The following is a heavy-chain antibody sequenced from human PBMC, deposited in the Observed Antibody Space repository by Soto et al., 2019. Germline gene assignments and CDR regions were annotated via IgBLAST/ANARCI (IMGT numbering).Heavy chain of an antibody. CDR3: ARGGRYSSKRSFAY. J-gene: IGHJ4*02. CDR2: INHSGST. CDR1: GGSFSGYY. V-gene: IGHV4-34*01. Sequence: QVQLQQWGAGLLKPSETLSLTCAVYGGSFSGYYWSWIRQPPGKGLEWSGEINHSGSTNYNPSLKSRVTISVDTSKNQFSLKLSSVTAADTAVYYCARGGRYSSKRSFAYWGQGTLVTVSS. D-gene: IGHD6-13*01.